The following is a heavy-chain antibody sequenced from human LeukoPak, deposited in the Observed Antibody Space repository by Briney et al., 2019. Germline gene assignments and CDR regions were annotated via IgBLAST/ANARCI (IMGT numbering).Heavy chain of an antibody. CDR1: GGTFSSYA. V-gene: IGHV1-69*05. J-gene: IGHJ5*02. D-gene: IGHD1-26*01. Sequence: ASVKVSCKASGGTFSSYAISWVRQAPGQGLEWMGGIIPIFGTANYAQKFQGRVTMTRDTSTSTVYMELSSLRSEDTAVYYCARDKEGDKFDPWGQGTLVTVSS. CDR2: IIPIFGTA. CDR3: ARDKEGDKFDP.